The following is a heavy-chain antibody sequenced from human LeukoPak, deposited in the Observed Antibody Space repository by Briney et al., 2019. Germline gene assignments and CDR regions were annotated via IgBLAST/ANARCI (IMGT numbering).Heavy chain of an antibody. CDR3: ARDEYYYDSSTGFDY. V-gene: IGHV3-11*04. Sequence: PGGSLRLSCAASGFTFSDYYMSWIRQAPGKGLKRVSYISSSGSTIYYADSVKGRFTISRDNAKNSLYLQMNSLRAEDTAVYYCARDEYYYDSSTGFDYRGQGTLVTVSS. CDR1: GFTFSDYY. CDR2: ISSSGSTI. D-gene: IGHD3-22*01. J-gene: IGHJ4*02.